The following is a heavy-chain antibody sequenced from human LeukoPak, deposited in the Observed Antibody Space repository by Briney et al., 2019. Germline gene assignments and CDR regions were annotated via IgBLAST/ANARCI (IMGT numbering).Heavy chain of an antibody. D-gene: IGHD4-23*01. Sequence: GRSLRLSCAASGFTFSSYGMHWVRQAPGKGLEWVAVIWYDGSNKYYADSVKGRFTISRDNSKNTLYLQMNSLRAEDTAVYYCARDHAGVISYYYYGMDVWGQGTTVTVSS. CDR1: GFTFSSYG. V-gene: IGHV3-33*01. CDR2: IWYDGSNK. CDR3: ARDHAGVISYYYYGMDV. J-gene: IGHJ6*02.